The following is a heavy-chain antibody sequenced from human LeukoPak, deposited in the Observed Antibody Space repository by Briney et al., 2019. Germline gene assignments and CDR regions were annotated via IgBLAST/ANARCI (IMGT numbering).Heavy chain of an antibody. CDR1: GGTFSSYA. J-gene: IGHJ6*02. Sequence: ASVKVSCKASGGTFSSYAISWVRQAPGQGLEYMGWINPNSGGTHFAQKFQGRVTMTRDTSISTAYMELSGLRSDDTAVYYCARAQPIIGYQYYGIDVWGQGTTVTVPS. CDR2: INPNSGGT. V-gene: IGHV1-2*02. D-gene: IGHD3-3*01. CDR3: ARAQPIIGYQYYGIDV.